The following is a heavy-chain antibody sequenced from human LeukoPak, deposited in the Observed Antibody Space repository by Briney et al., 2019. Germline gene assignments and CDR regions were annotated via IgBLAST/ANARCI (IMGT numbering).Heavy chain of an antibody. J-gene: IGHJ4*02. CDR1: ADSIRNFY. D-gene: IGHD3-10*01. CDR3: ARATYGSGSYYVVNFDY. CDR2: IYQCGKT. Sequence: SETLSLTCTVSADSIRNFYWNWIRQSPGKGLEWIGYIYQCGKTNYNPSLKSRLTMSIDTSKNQFSLNLSSVTAADTAVYYCARATYGSGSYYVVNFDYWGQGALVTVSS. V-gene: IGHV4-59*01.